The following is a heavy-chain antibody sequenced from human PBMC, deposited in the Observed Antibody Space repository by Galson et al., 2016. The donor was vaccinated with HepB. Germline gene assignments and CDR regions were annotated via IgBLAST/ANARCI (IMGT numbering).Heavy chain of an antibody. V-gene: IGHV3-21*01. Sequence: SLRLSCAASGFTFSAYSMTWVRQAPGKGLEWVSSISSTSTYIFYADSVKGRFTISRDNTKNSPYLQMNSLRAEDAAVYYCVRGRTATPGYFDSWGQGTPVTVST. J-gene: IGHJ4*02. CDR2: ISSTSTYI. CDR1: GFTFSAYS. CDR3: VRGRTATPGYFDS. D-gene: IGHD2-21*02.